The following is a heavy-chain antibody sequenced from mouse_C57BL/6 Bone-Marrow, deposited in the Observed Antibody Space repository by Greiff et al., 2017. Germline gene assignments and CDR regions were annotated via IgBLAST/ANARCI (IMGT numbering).Heavy chain of an antibody. CDR1: GYTFTSYW. CDR2: IDPSDSYT. D-gene: IGHD2-3*01. V-gene: IGHV1-50*01. CDR3: ARNMGMDGYYDYWYFDV. J-gene: IGHJ1*03. Sequence: VKLQQPGAELVKPGASVKLSCKASGYTFTSYWMQWVKQRPGQGLEWIGEIDPSDSYTNYNQKFKGKATLTVDTSSSTAYMQLSSLTSEDSAVYYCARNMGMDGYYDYWYFDVWGTGTTVTVSS.